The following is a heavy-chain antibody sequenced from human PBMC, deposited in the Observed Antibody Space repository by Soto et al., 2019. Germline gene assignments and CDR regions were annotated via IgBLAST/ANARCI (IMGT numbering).Heavy chain of an antibody. CDR3: ARDLGWLRLYYGMDV. D-gene: IGHD5-12*01. V-gene: IGHV1-3*01. Sequence: GASVKVSCKASGYTFTSYGISWVRQAPGQRLEWMGWINAGNGNTKYSQKFQGRVTITRDTSASTAYMELCSLRSEFTAVYYCARDLGWLRLYYGMDVWGQGTTVTVSS. J-gene: IGHJ6*02. CDR1: GYTFTSYG. CDR2: INAGNGNT.